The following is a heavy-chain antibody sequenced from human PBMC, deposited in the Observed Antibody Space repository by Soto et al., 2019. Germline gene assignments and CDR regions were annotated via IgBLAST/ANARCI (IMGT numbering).Heavy chain of an antibody. D-gene: IGHD2-15*01. J-gene: IGHJ5*02. CDR2: IYYSGST. CDR3: ARRRILGSVVVVAATHNWFDP. CDR1: GGSISSSSYY. V-gene: IGHV4-39*01. Sequence: SETLSLICTVSGGSISSSSYYWGWIRQPPGKGLEWIGSIYYSGSTYYNPSLKSRVTISVDTSKNQFSLKLSSVTAADTAVYYCARRRILGSVVVVAATHNWFDPWGQGTLVTVSS.